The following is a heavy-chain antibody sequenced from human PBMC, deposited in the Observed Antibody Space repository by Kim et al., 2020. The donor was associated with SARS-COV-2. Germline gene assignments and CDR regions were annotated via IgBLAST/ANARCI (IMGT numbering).Heavy chain of an antibody. Sequence: SETLSLTCIVCGGPISSITYYWGWIRQPPGKGPEWIGSISYRGNTYYNPSLQSRVTISVDTSKNQFSLKLNSVTAADTAVYYCARMATTWWFDPWGQGTLVTVSS. D-gene: IGHD4-4*01. V-gene: IGHV4-39*07. J-gene: IGHJ5*02. CDR2: ISYRGNT. CDR1: GGPISSITYY. CDR3: ARMATTWWFDP.